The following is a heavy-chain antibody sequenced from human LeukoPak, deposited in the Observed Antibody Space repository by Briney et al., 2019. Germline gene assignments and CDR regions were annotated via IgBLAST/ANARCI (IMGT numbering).Heavy chain of an antibody. CDR3: ARDPKVIVVPDSRNDRNDP. Sequence: SVKVSCKASGDTFGNYAINWVRQAPGQGLEWMGRIIPIFPKTDYAQKFQGRVTITADKSTSTAYLELSSLSSEDTAVYYCARDPKVIVVPDSRNDRNDPWGQGTLVTVSS. J-gene: IGHJ5*02. CDR2: IIPIFPKT. CDR1: GDTFGNYA. D-gene: IGHD1-1*01. V-gene: IGHV1-69*04.